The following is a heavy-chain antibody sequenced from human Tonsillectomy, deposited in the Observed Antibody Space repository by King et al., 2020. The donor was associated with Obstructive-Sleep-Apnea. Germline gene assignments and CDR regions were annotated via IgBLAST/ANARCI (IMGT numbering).Heavy chain of an antibody. J-gene: IGHJ6*02. CDR2: IYYSGST. V-gene: IGHV4-39*01. CDR1: GGSISSSSYY. Sequence: QLQESGPGLVKPSETLSLTCTVSGGSISSSSYYWGWIRQPPGKGLEWIGSIYYSGSTYYNPSLTSRVTISVDTSKNQFSLKLSSVTAADTAVYYCARQAYYYYGMDVWGQGTTVTVSS. CDR3: ARQAYYYYGMDV.